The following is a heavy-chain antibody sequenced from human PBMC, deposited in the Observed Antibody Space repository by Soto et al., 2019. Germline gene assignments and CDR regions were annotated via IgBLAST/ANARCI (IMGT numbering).Heavy chain of an antibody. J-gene: IGHJ5*02. V-gene: IGHV1-18*01. CDR3: ARGGLSTYYDFWSGPTRFDP. CDR2: ISAYNGNT. D-gene: IGHD3-3*01. Sequence: ASVKVSCKASGYTFTSYAMHLVRQAPGQRLEWMGWISAYNGNTNYAQKLQGRVTMTTDTSTSTAYMELRSLRSDDTAVYYCARGGLSTYYDFWSGPTRFDPWGQGTLVTVSS. CDR1: GYTFTSYA.